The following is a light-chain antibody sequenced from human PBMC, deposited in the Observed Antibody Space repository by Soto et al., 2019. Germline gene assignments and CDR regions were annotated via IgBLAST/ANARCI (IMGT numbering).Light chain of an antibody. CDR3: QQYYSTSIT. J-gene: IGKJ3*01. V-gene: IGKV4-1*01. CDR1: QSALYSSNNKNY. CDR2: WAS. Sequence: DIVMTQSPDSLAVSLGERATINCKSSQSALYSSNNKNYLAWYQQKPGQPPKLLIYWASTRESGVPDRFSGSGSGTDFTLTISSLQAEDVAVYYCQQYYSTSITFGPGTKVDIK.